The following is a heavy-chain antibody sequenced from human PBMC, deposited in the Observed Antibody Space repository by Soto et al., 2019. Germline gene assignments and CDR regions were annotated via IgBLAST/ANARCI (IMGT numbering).Heavy chain of an antibody. CDR1: GGTFSSYA. CDR2: IIPIFGTA. J-gene: IGHJ6*02. CDR3: AAGYCSSTSCYLHYGMDV. V-gene: IGHV1-69*13. D-gene: IGHD2-2*03. Sequence: AASVKVSCKASGGTFSSYAISWVRQAPGQGLEWMGGIIPIFGTANYAQKFQGRVTITADESTSTPYMELSSLRSEDTAVYYCAAGYCSSTSCYLHYGMDVWGPGTTVTVSS.